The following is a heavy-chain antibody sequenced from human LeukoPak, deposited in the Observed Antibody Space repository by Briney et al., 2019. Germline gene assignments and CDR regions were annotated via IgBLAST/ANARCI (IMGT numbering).Heavy chain of an antibody. CDR3: AKGSFCSSTSCYFGWFDP. CDR1: EFTFNIYT. D-gene: IGHD2-2*01. V-gene: IGHV3-23*01. CDR2: ISGSGGST. Sequence: GGSLRLSCAASEFTFNIYTMSWVRQAPGKGLEWVSAISGSGGSTYYADSVKGRFTISRDNSKNTLYLQMNSLRAEDTAVYYCAKGSFCSSTSCYFGWFDPWGQGTLVTVSS. J-gene: IGHJ5*02.